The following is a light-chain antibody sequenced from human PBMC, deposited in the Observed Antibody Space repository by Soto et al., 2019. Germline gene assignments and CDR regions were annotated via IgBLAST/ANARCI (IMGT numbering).Light chain of an antibody. V-gene: IGLV2-11*01. Sequence: QSALTQPRSVSGSPGQSVTISCTGTSSDVGGYNYVSWYQQHPGKAPKLMIYDVSKRPSGVPDRFSGSKSGNTASLTISGLQAEDEADYYCCSYAASSNYVFGTGTKVPVL. J-gene: IGLJ1*01. CDR2: DVS. CDR1: SSDVGGYNY. CDR3: CSYAASSNYV.